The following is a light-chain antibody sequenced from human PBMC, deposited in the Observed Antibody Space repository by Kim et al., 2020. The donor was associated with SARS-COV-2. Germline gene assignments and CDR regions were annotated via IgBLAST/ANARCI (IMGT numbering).Light chain of an antibody. CDR1: SLRSYY. CDR2: GKN. CDR3: NSRDSNNIVL. Sequence: VALGKTVRITCQGDSLRSYYASWYQHKPGQAPILVIYGKNNRPAVIPDRFSGSSSGNTASVTITGTQAGDEAYYYCNSRDSNNIVLFGGGTRLTVL. V-gene: IGLV3-19*01. J-gene: IGLJ2*01.